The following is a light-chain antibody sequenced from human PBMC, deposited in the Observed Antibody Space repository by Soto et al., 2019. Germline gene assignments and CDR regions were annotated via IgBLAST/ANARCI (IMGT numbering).Light chain of an antibody. CDR2: EVS. CDR3: SSYTSSSNYV. J-gene: IGLJ1*01. Sequence: QSVLTQPPSVSGSPGQSVTISCTGTSSDVGSYNRVSWYQQSPGTAPKLMIYEVSNRPSGVPDRFSGSKSGNTASLTISGLQAEDEADYYCSSYTSSSNYVFGTGTKLTVL. V-gene: IGLV2-18*02. CDR1: SSDVGSYNR.